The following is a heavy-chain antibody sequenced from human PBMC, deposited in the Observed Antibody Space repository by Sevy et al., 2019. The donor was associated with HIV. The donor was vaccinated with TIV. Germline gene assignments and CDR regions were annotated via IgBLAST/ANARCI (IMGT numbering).Heavy chain of an antibody. CDR3: SRVQGTISPYNYFGMDV. J-gene: IGHJ6*02. V-gene: IGHV3-49*03. CDR2: IKSKTIGWTT. Sequence: GGSLRLSCTASGFTFGDYAMSWLRQAPGKGLEWVGFIKSKTIGWTTEYAASVKGRFTRSSDYSKSIANLQMNSLKNVDTALYYCSRVQGTISPYNYFGMDVWGQGTTVTVSS. D-gene: IGHD3-3*01. CDR1: GFTFGDYA.